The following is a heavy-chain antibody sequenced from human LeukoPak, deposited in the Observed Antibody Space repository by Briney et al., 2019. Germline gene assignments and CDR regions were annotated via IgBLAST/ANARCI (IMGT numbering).Heavy chain of an antibody. CDR1: GFTFSNYD. CDR2: IGYDGSNK. CDR3: AKDTCSGGSCYYYYGMDV. J-gene: IGHJ6*02. V-gene: IGHV3-30*02. D-gene: IGHD2-15*01. Sequence: PGGSLRLSCAASGFTFSNYDMHWVRQAPGKGLEWVAVIGYDGSNKYYADSVKGRFTISRDNSKNTLYLQMISLRAEDTAVYYCAKDTCSGGSCYYYYGMDVWGQGTTVTVSS.